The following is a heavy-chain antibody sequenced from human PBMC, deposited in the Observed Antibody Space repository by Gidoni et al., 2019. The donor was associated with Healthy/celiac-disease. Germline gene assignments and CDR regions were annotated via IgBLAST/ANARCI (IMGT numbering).Heavy chain of an antibody. CDR2: ISGSGGST. V-gene: IGHV3-23*01. J-gene: IGHJ4*02. CDR3: AKDGPHSGSYTYFDY. CDR1: GFTFSSYA. D-gene: IGHD1-26*01. Sequence: EVQLLESGGGLVQPGGSLRLSCAAYGFTFSSYAMSWVRQAPGKGLEWVSVISGSGGSTYYADSVKGRFTISRDNSKNTLYLQMNSLRAEDTAIYYCAKDGPHSGSYTYFDYWGQGTLVTVSS.